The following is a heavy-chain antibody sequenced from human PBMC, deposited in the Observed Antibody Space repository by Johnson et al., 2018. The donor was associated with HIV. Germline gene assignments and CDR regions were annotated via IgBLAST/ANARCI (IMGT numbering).Heavy chain of an antibody. J-gene: IGHJ3*02. CDR3: ARPIARGASDI. Sequence: VQVVESGGGLVQPGGSLRLSCAASGFTFSSYWMSWVRQAPGKGLEWVSGINWNGGSTGYADSVKGRFTISRDNAKNSLYLQMNSLRAEDTAVYYCARPIARGASDIWGQGTMVTVSS. CDR1: GFTFSSYW. CDR2: INWNGGST. V-gene: IGHV3-20*04. D-gene: IGHD3-10*01.